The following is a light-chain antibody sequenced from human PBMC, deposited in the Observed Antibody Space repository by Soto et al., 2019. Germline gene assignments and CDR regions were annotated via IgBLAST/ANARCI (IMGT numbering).Light chain of an antibody. V-gene: IGKV3-15*01. CDR2: GAS. Sequence: EIVMTQSQVTLSVSPGARATLSCRASQSVSSKLAWYQQKPGQAPRLLLYGASTRATGIPARFSGSGSGTEFTLSISSLQSEDFAVYYCQQYNNWPQTFGKGTKLEIK. J-gene: IGKJ2*01. CDR1: QSVSSK. CDR3: QQYNNWPQT.